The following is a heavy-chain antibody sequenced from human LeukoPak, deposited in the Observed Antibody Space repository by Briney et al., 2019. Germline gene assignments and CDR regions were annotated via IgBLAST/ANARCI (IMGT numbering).Heavy chain of an antibody. CDR2: IIPILGIA. CDR3: ARAYRYYSSTSCQGGYYYYGMDV. Sequence: SVKVSCKASGGTFSSYAISWVRQAPGQGLEWMGRIIPILGIANYAQKFQGRVTITADKSTSTAYMELSSLRSEDTAVYYCARAYRYYSSTSCQGGYYYYGMDVWGQGTTVTVSS. D-gene: IGHD2-2*01. J-gene: IGHJ6*02. V-gene: IGHV1-69*04. CDR1: GGTFSSYA.